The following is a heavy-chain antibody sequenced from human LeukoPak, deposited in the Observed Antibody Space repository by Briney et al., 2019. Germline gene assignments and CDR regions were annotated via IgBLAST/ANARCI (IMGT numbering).Heavy chain of an antibody. D-gene: IGHD2-15*01. CDR2: ISTSSSYI. J-gene: IGHJ4*02. CDR3: AKSGLNRFDY. Sequence: GGSLRLSCAASGFTFSSYNMNWVRQAPGKGLEWVSSISTSSSYIYYADSVKGRFTISRDNSKNTLYLQMNSLRAEDTAVYYCAKSGLNRFDYWGQGTLVTVSS. CDR1: GFTFSSYN. V-gene: IGHV3-21*04.